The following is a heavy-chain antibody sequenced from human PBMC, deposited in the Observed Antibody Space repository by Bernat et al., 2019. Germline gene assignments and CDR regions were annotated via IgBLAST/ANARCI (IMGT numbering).Heavy chain of an antibody. CDR1: GGSFSGYY. CDR3: ARAKGSSGPDY. Sequence: QVQLQQWGAGLLKPSETLSLTCAVYGGSFSGYYWSWIRQPPGKGLEWIGEINHSGSTNYNPSLKSRVTISVDTSKNQCSLKLSSVTAADTAVYYCARAKGSSGPDYWGQGTLVTVSS. J-gene: IGHJ4*02. D-gene: IGHD3-10*01. CDR2: INHSGST. V-gene: IGHV4-34*01.